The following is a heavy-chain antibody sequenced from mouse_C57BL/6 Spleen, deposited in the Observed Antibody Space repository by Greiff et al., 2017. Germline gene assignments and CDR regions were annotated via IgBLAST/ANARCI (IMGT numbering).Heavy chain of an antibody. CDR1: GFSLSTSGMG. J-gene: IGHJ3*01. D-gene: IGHD2-4*01. Sequence: QVTLKESGPGILQSSQTLSLTCSFSGFSLSTSGMGVSWIRQPSGKGLEWLAHIYWDDDKRYNPSLKSRLTISKDTSRNQVFFKITSVDTADTATDYGARREADYDDGFAYWGQGTLVTVSA. CDR2: IYWDDDK. V-gene: IGHV8-12*01. CDR3: ARREADYDDGFAY.